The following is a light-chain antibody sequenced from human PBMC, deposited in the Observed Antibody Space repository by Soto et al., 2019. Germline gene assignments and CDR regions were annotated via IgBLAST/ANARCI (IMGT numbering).Light chain of an antibody. V-gene: IGKV1-8*01. CDR3: QQYYSYPHT. CDR1: QGISSY. CDR2: AAS. Sequence: AIRMTQSPSSFSASTGDRVTITCRASQGISSYLAWYQQKPGKAPKLLIYAASPLQSGVPSTFSGSGSGTDFTLSISCLQSEDFATYYCQQYYSYPHTFGQGTKVEIK. J-gene: IGKJ1*01.